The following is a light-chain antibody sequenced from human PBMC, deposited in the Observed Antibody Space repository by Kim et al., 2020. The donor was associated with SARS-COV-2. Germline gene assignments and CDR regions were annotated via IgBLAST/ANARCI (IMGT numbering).Light chain of an antibody. J-gene: IGLJ2*01. V-gene: IGLV4-69*01. CDR3: QTWGTGIHVV. Sequence: VKLTCTLSSGHSSYAIAWHQQQPEKGPRYLMKLNSDGSHSKGDGIPDRFSGSSSGAERYLTISSLQSEDEADYYCQTWGTGIHVVFGGGTKLTVL. CDR1: SGHSSYA. CDR2: LNSDGSH.